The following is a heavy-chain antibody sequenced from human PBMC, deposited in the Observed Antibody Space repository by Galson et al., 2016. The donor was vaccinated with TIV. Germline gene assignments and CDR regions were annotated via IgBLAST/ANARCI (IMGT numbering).Heavy chain of an antibody. J-gene: IGHJ4*02. V-gene: IGHV3-15*01. CDR2: IKSKSDAGTT. Sequence: RLSCAASGFTFSKAWMTWVRQAPGKGLEWVGRIKSKSDAGTTEYAAPVKGRFIISRDDSKGTLFLQMDSLRTEDTAMYYCTTERSYGYNDHWGQGTLVTVSS. D-gene: IGHD5-12*01. CDR1: GFTFSKAW. CDR3: TTERSYGYNDH.